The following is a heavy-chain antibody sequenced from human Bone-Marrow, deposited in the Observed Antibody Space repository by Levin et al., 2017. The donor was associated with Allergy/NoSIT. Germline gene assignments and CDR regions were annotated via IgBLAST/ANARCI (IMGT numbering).Heavy chain of an antibody. CDR1: GFTFDDYA. V-gene: IGHV3-43*01. J-gene: IGHJ4*02. CDR3: AKDVGHYYDSSRYYLDF. D-gene: IGHD3-22*01. CDR2: INWDGGTT. Sequence: RGESLKISCAASGFTFDDYAMHWVRQVPGKGLEWVSFINWDGGTTFYADSVKGRFTISRDNSKDSLYLQLDSLRTEDTAFYFCAKDVGHYYDSSRYYLDFWRQGTLVTVSS.